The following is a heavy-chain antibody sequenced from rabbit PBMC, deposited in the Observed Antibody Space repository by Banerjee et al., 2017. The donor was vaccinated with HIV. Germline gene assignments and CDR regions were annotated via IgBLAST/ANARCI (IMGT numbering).Heavy chain of an antibody. V-gene: IGHV1S45*01. CDR2: IFVGSGGST. CDR1: GFSFSSSYY. Sequence: QEQLEESGGDLVKPGASLTLTCTASGFSFSSSYYMCWVRQAPGKGLEWIACIFVGSGGSTYYASWAKGRVTISKTSSTTVTLQMTSLTAADTATYFCARELVVVLMGLGYYGMDLWGPGTL. J-gene: IGHJ6*01. CDR3: ARELVVVLMGLGYYGMDL. D-gene: IGHD8-1*01.